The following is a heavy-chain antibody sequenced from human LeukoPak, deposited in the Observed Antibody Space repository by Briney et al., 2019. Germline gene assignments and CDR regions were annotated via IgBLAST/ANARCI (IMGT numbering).Heavy chain of an antibody. CDR2: ISGSGGST. V-gene: IGHV3-23*01. CDR1: GFTFSSYA. Sequence: PGGSLRLSCAASGFTFSSYAMSWVRQAPGKGLEWVSAISGSGGSTYYADSVKGRFTISRDNSKNTLYLQMNSLRAEDTAVYSCATLLLGPIRSSAQSESDLWGQGTLVTVSS. D-gene: IGHD1-26*01. J-gene: IGHJ5*02. CDR3: ATLLLGPIRSSAQSESDL.